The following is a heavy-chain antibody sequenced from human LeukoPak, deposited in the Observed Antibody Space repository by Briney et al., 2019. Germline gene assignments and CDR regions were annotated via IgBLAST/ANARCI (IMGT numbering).Heavy chain of an antibody. D-gene: IGHD3-22*01. CDR1: GGSISSGDYY. Sequence: SETLSLTCTVSGGSISSGDYYWSWIRQPPGKGLEWIGYIYYSGSTYYNPSLKSRVTISVDTSKNQFSLKLSSVTAADTAVYYCARDHRALDSRDASDIWGQGTMVTVSS. CDR2: IYYSGST. CDR3: ARDHRALDSRDASDI. V-gene: IGHV4-30-4*08. J-gene: IGHJ3*02.